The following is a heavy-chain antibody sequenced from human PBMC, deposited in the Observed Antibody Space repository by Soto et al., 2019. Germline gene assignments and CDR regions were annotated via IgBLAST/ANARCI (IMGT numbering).Heavy chain of an antibody. CDR3: VLGGLETGYYRGMDY. J-gene: IGHJ4*02. CDR1: GYTFKNYG. CDR2: ISAYNGDT. D-gene: IGHD3-9*01. V-gene: IGHV1-18*04. Sequence: ASVKVSCKASGYTFKNYGINWVRQAPGRGLEWVAWISAYNGDTSYAQHFQGRVTVTTETLTNTAYMELRSLRPDDTAVYFCVLGGLETGYYRGMDYWGQGTMVTVYS.